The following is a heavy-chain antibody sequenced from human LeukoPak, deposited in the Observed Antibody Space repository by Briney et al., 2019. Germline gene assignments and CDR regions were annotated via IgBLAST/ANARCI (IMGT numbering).Heavy chain of an antibody. D-gene: IGHD6-13*01. CDR2: IYYSGST. J-gene: IGHJ1*01. Sequence: SETLSLTCTVSGASFSSYYWSWIRQPPGKGLEWIGYIYYSGSTNYNPSLKSRITISVDTSKNQFSLRLSSVTAADTAVYFCAMGFWYEEYFQHWGQGSLVIVSS. V-gene: IGHV4-59*01. CDR3: AMGFWYEEYFQH. CDR1: GASFSSYY.